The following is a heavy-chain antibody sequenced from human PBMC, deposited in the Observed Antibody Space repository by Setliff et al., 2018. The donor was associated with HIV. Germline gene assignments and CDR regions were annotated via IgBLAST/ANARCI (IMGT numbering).Heavy chain of an antibody. CDR2: IYYSGST. CDR3: AKRASYSFQI. J-gene: IGHJ3*02. V-gene: IGHV4-39*07. CDR1: GGSISSSSYY. Sequence: PSETLSLTCTVSGGSISSSSYYWGWIRQPPGKGLEWIGSIYYSGSTFYNPSLKSRVSISLDMSKNLFSLNLTSVTAADTAVYYCAKRASYSFQIWGRGTMVTVSS. D-gene: IGHD2-21*01.